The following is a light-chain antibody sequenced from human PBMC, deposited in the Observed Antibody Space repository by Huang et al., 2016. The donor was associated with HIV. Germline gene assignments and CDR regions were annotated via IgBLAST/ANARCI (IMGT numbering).Light chain of an antibody. V-gene: IGKV1-NL1*01. J-gene: IGKJ1*01. CDR1: QGISNS. CDR2: IAS. CDR3: QQYFSPLRT. Sequence: DIQMTQSPSSLSAYVGDRVTITCRASQGISNSLAWYQQKPGKAPTLLVYIASRLESGVPSRFSGSGSETDYTLTISSLQPEDSATYYCQQYFSPLRTFGQGTKVEIK.